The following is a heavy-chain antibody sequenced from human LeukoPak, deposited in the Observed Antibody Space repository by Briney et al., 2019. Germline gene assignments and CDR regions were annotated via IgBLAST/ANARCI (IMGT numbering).Heavy chain of an antibody. CDR3: ARDAPDYYYDSSGYYL. D-gene: IGHD3-22*01. CDR2: ISAYNGNT. Sequence: ASVKVSCKASGYTFTSYGISWVRQASGQGLEWMGWISAYNGNTNYAQKLLGRVTMNTDTSTSTAYMELRSLRSDDTAVYYCARDAPDYYYDSSGYYLWGQGTLVTVSS. V-gene: IGHV1-18*01. CDR1: GYTFTSYG. J-gene: IGHJ4*02.